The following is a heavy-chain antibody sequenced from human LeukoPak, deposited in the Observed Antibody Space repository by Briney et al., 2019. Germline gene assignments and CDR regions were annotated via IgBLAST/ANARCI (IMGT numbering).Heavy chain of an antibody. CDR3: ARASGRWLQFSYYFDY. D-gene: IGHD5-24*01. CDR2: ISSNGGST. V-gene: IGHV3-64*01. Sequence: AGGSLRLSCAASGFTFSSYAMHWVRQAPGKGLEYVSAISSNGGSTYYANSVKGRFTISRDNSKNTLCLQMGSLRAEDMAVYYCARASGRWLQFSYYFDYWGQGTLVTVSS. J-gene: IGHJ4*02. CDR1: GFTFSSYA.